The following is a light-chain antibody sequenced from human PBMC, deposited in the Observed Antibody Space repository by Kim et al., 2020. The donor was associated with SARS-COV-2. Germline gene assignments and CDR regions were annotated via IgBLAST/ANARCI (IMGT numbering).Light chain of an antibody. Sequence: LGQTVRITWQGDSRRSYYASWYQQKPGRAPVLVIYGKNDRPSGIPGRFSGSSSGNTASLTITGAQAEDEADYYCNSRDSSGNHLWVFGGGTKLTVL. J-gene: IGLJ3*02. CDR2: GKN. CDR1: SRRSYY. V-gene: IGLV3-19*01. CDR3: NSRDSSGNHLWV.